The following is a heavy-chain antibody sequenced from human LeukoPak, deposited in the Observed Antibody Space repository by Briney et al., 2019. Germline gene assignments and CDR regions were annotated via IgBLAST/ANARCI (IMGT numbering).Heavy chain of an antibody. V-gene: IGHV3-53*01. CDR2: NYSDGST. Sequence: SGGSLRLSCTASGFTVSSNYMSWVRQAPGKGLEWVSVNYSDGSTYYPDSVKGRFTISRDNSKNTLFLQMSSLRAEDTAVYYCARDSLSPPQGDSWGQGTLVTVSS. CDR3: ARDSLSPPQGDS. CDR1: GFTVSSNY. D-gene: IGHD2/OR15-2a*01. J-gene: IGHJ4*02.